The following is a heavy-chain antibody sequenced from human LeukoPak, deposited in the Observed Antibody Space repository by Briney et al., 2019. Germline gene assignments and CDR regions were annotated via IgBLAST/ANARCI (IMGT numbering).Heavy chain of an antibody. Sequence: GGSLRLSCAASGFTFSNAWMSWVRQAPGKGLEWVSGIGGGGESIFYTDSVKGRFTISRDNSKATLYLQMDCLRAEDTAIYYCAKDSRGYNRPIDSWGRGSLVTVSS. J-gene: IGHJ4*02. D-gene: IGHD5-12*01. CDR2: IGGGGESI. CDR1: GFTFSNAW. V-gene: IGHV3-23*01. CDR3: AKDSRGYNRPIDS.